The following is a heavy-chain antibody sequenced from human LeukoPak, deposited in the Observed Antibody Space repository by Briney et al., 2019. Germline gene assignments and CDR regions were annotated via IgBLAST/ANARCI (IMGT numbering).Heavy chain of an antibody. CDR2: IIPIFGTT. CDR1: GGTFSSYA. V-gene: IGHV1-69*05. Sequence: SVKVSCKASGGTFSSYAISWVRQAPGQGLEWMGRIIPIFGTTNYAQKFQGRVTITTDESTSTAYMELSSLRSEDTAVYYCARGTTVTTFLDYWGQGTLVTVSS. J-gene: IGHJ4*02. D-gene: IGHD4-17*01. CDR3: ARGTTVTTFLDY.